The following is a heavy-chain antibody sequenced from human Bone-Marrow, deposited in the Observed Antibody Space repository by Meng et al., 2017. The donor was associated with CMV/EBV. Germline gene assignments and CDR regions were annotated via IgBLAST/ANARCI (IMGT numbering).Heavy chain of an antibody. CDR3: ARVCSSTSCPDRYYYYYYGMDV. J-gene: IGHJ6*02. V-gene: IGHV3-74*01. D-gene: IGHD2-2*01. CDR2: INSDGSST. CDR1: GFTFSSYW. Sequence: GGSLRLSCAASGFTFSSYWMHWVRQAPGKGLVWVSRINSDGSSTSYADSVKGRFTISRDNAKNTLYLQMNSLRAEDTAVYYCARVCSSTSCPDRYYYYYYGMDVWGRGTTVTVSS.